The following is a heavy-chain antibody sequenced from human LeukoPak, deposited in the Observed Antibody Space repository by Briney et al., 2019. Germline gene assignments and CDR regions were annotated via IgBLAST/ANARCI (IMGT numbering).Heavy chain of an antibody. CDR3: ARQVGGPGSFDI. CDR1: GASVSGGSYY. J-gene: IGHJ3*02. CDR2: IYYSGKT. Sequence: SETLSLTCSVSGASVSGGSYYWNWIRQSPGKGLEWIGYIYYSGKTDYNPSLKSRVTLSVDTSKNQFSLKLNSMTAADTALYYCARQVGGPGSFDIWGQGTKVTVSS. V-gene: IGHV4-61*01. D-gene: IGHD3-10*01.